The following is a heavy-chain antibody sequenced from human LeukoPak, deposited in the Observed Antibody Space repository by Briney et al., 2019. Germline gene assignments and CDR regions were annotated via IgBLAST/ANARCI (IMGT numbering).Heavy chain of an antibody. D-gene: IGHD3-16*01. J-gene: IGHJ4*02. V-gene: IGHV3-7*01. Sequence: GGSLRLCCAGSGFTFSRSWMTWVRQAPGKGLEWVASINQGGSVLHYMDSVKGRFTISRDNAENSVFLQMNNLRAEDTAVYYCAKLLGDVTTLDYWGQGTQVTVSS. CDR1: GFTFSRSW. CDR2: INQGGSVL. CDR3: AKLLGDVTTLDY.